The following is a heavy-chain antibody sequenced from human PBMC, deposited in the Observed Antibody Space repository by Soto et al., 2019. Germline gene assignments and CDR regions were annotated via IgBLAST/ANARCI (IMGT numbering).Heavy chain of an antibody. V-gene: IGHV1-69*13. CDR3: ARGVNYYDSSGYYYVFDY. D-gene: IGHD3-22*01. CDR2: IIPILGTA. CDR1: GGTFSHNA. Sequence: SVKVSCKVSGGTFSHNAISWVRQAPGQGLEWMGGIIPILGTANYAQKFQGRVTITADESTITAYMELSSLRSEDTAVYYCARGVNYYDSSGYYYVFDYWGQGTLVTVS. J-gene: IGHJ4*02.